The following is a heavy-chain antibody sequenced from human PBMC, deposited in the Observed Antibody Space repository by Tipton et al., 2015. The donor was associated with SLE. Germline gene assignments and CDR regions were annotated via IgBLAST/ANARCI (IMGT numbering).Heavy chain of an antibody. V-gene: IGHV4-39*07. CDR3: ARDCSNSFQYYFDY. CDR1: GGSISSSSYY. D-gene: IGHD4-11*01. J-gene: IGHJ4*02. CDR2: LYYSGST. Sequence: TLSLTCTVSGGSISSSSYYWGWIRQPPGQGLEWIGNLYYSGSTYYNPPLKSRVTMSPDTPNNQFSLTLTSVTAADSAVYYCARDCSNSFQYYFDYWGQGILVTVSS.